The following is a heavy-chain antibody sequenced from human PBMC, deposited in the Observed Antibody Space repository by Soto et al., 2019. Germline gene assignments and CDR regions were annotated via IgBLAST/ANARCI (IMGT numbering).Heavy chain of an antibody. V-gene: IGHV3-15*01. J-gene: IGHJ5*02. CDR2: IKSKTDGGTT. CDR3: TTRLGYCSGGSCYDPLNWFDP. CDR1: SGSIDNVYW. Sequence: ETLSLTCAVSSGSIDNVYWWSWVRQAPGKGLEWVGRIKSKTDGGTTDYAAPVKGRFTISRDDSKNTLYLQMNSLKTEDTAVYYCTTRLGYCSGGSCYDPLNWFDPWGQGTLVTVSS. D-gene: IGHD2-15*01.